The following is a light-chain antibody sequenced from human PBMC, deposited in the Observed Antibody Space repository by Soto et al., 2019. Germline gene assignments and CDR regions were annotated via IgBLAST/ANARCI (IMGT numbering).Light chain of an antibody. CDR3: QQRANWLT. CDR1: QSVNSNY. Sequence: EIVMTQSPATLSVSPGERATLSCRASQSVNSNYLAWYQQKPGQAPRLLIYDASNRATGVPARFSGSGSGTDFTLTISSLEPEDFAFYYCQQRANWLTFGGGTKVDIK. CDR2: DAS. J-gene: IGKJ4*01. V-gene: IGKV3-11*01.